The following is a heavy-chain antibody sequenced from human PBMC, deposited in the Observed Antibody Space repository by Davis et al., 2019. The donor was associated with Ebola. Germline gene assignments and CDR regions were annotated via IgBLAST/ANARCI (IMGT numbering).Heavy chain of an antibody. CDR3: VKDFWSDDPGY. Sequence: ASVNVSCKASGYTFTSYGITWVRQAPGQGLEWMGWSSTSTGNTHYAQKFQGRVTMTTDTYTSTAYMELRSLRSDDTAMYYCVKDFWSDDPGYWGQGTLVTVSS. CDR1: GYTFTSYG. D-gene: IGHD3-3*01. J-gene: IGHJ4*02. CDR2: SSTSTGNT. V-gene: IGHV1-18*01.